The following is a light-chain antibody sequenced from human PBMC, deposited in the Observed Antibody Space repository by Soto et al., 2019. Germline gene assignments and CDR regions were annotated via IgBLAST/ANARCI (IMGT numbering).Light chain of an antibody. CDR2: SNN. Sequence: QSVLTQPPSASGTPGQRVTISCSGSSSNIGSNTVNWYQQLPGTAPKLLIYSNNQRPSGVPDRFSGSKSGTSASLAISGLRSEDEDDYYCAAWEDSLNGHVFGTGTKVTVL. CDR3: AAWEDSLNGHV. CDR1: SSNIGSNT. J-gene: IGLJ1*01. V-gene: IGLV1-44*01.